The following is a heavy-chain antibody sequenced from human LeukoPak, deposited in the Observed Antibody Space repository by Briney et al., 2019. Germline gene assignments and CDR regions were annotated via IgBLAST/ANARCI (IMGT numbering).Heavy chain of an antibody. Sequence: PSETLSLTCNVSGGSISSSSYYWGWIRQPPGKGLEWMGSIHYSGSTYYYNPSLKSRVTISVDTSKNQFSLKLSSVTAADTAVYYCAVRGAPGAFDIWGQGTMVTVSS. CDR1: GGSISSSSYY. J-gene: IGHJ3*02. CDR3: AVRGAPGAFDI. D-gene: IGHD4/OR15-4a*01. CDR2: IHYSGSTY. V-gene: IGHV4-39*07.